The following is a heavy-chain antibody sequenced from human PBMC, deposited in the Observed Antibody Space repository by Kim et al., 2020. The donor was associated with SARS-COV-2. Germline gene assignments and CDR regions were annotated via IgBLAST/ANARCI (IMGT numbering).Heavy chain of an antibody. CDR2: NYYSGST. V-gene: IGHV4-31*03. CDR1: GGSISSGCYY. CDR3: ASAGISIFGVVAHFDY. D-gene: IGHD3-3*01. J-gene: IGHJ4*02. Sequence: SETLSLTCTVSGGSISSGCYYWSWIRQDPGKGLEWIGYNYYSGSTYYNPSQKRRVTISVDTSKNQHSLNLSSVTAADTAVYYCASAGISIFGVVAHFDYWGQGTLGTVSS.